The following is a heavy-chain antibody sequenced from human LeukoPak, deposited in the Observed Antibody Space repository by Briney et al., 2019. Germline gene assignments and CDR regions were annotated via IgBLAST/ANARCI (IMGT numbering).Heavy chain of an antibody. V-gene: IGHV3-74*01. D-gene: IGHD3-10*01. CDR3: ARDVAGAGSH. Sequence: GGSLRLSCAASGFTVSSNYMSWVRQAPRKGLEWVSRINEHGSITDYADSVKGRFTISRDNAKNTLYLHMNTLRAEDAAIYYCARDVAGAGSHWGQGTLVTVSS. J-gene: IGHJ4*02. CDR2: INEHGSIT. CDR1: GFTVSSNY.